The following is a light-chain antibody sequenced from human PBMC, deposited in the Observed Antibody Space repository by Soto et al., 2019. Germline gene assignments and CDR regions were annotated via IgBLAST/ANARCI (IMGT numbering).Light chain of an antibody. CDR1: SSDGGGYKY. CDR2: EVI. J-gene: IGLJ1*01. Sequence: QSALTQPASVSGSPGQSITISCTGTSSDGGGYKYVSWYQQHPSKAPKLMIYEVINRPSGVSNRFSGSKSGNTASLTISGLQAEDEADYYCSSYRSSSTVFYVFGTGTKVTVL. CDR3: SSYRSSSTVFYV. V-gene: IGLV2-14*01.